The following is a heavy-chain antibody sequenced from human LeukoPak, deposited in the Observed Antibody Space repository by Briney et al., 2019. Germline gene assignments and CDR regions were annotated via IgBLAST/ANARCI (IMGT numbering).Heavy chain of an antibody. J-gene: IGHJ5*02. CDR3: ARLGIAGSWFDP. D-gene: IGHD3-10*01. CDR1: GYTFTGYY. V-gene: IGHV1-2*06. Sequence: ASVKVSCKASGYTFTGYYMHWVRQAPGQGLEWMGRINPNSGGTNYAQKFQARVTMTRDTSTSTAYMELSRLRSDDTAVYYCARLGIAGSWFDPWGQGTLVTVSS. CDR2: INPNSGGT.